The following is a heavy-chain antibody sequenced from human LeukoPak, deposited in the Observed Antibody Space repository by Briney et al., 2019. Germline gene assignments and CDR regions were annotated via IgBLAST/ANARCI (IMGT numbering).Heavy chain of an antibody. D-gene: IGHD6-13*01. Sequence: ASVKVSCKASGYTFIGYYLNWVRRAPGQGLEWMGWINPNSGGTESAQKFQGRVTMTRDTSISTAYMELSRLRSDDTAVYYCTRDPGYSSSWFQGGYEPWGQGTLVTVSS. V-gene: IGHV1-2*02. CDR3: TRDPGYSSSWFQGGYEP. CDR1: GYTFIGYY. CDR2: INPNSGGT. J-gene: IGHJ5*02.